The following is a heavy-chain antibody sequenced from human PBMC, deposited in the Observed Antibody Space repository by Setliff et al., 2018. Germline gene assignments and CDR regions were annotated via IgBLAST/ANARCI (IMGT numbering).Heavy chain of an antibody. D-gene: IGHD3-3*02. CDR3: AKESLAINTRWFDP. V-gene: IGHV4-31*03. J-gene: IGHJ5*02. CDR2: IYYSGST. Sequence: SETLSLTCTVSGGSISSSSYYWGWIRQHPGKGLEWIGYIYYSGSTYYNPSLKSRVTISVDTSKNQFSLNLNSVTAADAALYYCAKESLAINTRWFDPWGQGILVTVSS. CDR1: GGSISSSSYY.